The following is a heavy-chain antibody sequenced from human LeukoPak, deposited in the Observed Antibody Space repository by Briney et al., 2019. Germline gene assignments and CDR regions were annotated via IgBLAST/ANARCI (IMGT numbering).Heavy chain of an antibody. CDR3: ARDIYYGSGSRPFDP. CDR2: IYYSGST. J-gene: IGHJ5*02. CDR1: GGSISSGDYY. V-gene: IGHV4-30-4*01. Sequence: SQTLSLTCTVSGGSISSGDYYWSWIRQPPGKGLEWIGYIYYSGSTYYNPSLKSRVTISVDTSKNQFSLKLSSVTAADTAVYYCARDIYYGSGSRPFDPWGQGTLVTVSS. D-gene: IGHD3-10*01.